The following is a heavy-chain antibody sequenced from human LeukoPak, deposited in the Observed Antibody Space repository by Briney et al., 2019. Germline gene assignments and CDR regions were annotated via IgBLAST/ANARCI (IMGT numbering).Heavy chain of an antibody. Sequence: GGSLRLSCAASGFTFSSYEMNWVRQAPGKGLEWVANIKQDGSEKYYVDSVKGRFTISRDNAKNSLYLQMNSLRAGDTAVYYCASMVRGYSYGYERGYYFDYWGQGTLVTVSS. CDR2: IKQDGSEK. D-gene: IGHD5-18*01. CDR3: ASMVRGYSYGYERGYYFDY. J-gene: IGHJ4*02. V-gene: IGHV3-7*01. CDR1: GFTFSSYE.